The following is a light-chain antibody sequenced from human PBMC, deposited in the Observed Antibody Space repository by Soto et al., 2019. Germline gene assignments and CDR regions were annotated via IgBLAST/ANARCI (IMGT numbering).Light chain of an antibody. V-gene: IGLV1-44*01. Sequence: QSVLTQPPSASGTPGQRVTISCSGSSSNIGSNTVNWYQQLPGTAPKLLIYSNNQRPSGVPDRFSGSRSGTSASLAISGLQYEDECDYYCAAWDDSLNGRGVFGGGTKLTVL. CDR2: SNN. J-gene: IGLJ3*02. CDR1: SSNIGSNT. CDR3: AAWDDSLNGRGV.